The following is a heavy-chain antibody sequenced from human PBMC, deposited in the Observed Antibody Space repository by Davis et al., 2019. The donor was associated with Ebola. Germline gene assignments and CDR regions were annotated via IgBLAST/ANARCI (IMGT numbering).Heavy chain of an antibody. CDR3: ARGVGAITGWFDP. CDR2: IYYSGSN. CDR1: GGSISSYY. J-gene: IGHJ5*02. V-gene: IGHV4-59*12. D-gene: IGHD1-26*01. Sequence: SETLSLTCTASGGSISSYYWSWIRQPPGKGLEWIGYIYYSGSNKYNPSLKSRVTMSVDTSKNQFSLKLSSVTAADTAVYYCARGVGAITGWFDPWGQGTLVTVSS.